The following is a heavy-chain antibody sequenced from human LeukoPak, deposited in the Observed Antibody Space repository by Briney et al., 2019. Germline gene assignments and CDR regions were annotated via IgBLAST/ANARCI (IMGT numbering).Heavy chain of an antibody. CDR1: GFTFSSYA. D-gene: IGHD1-26*01. CDR3: AREELLRGYYFDY. J-gene: IGHJ4*02. CDR2: ISYDGSNK. Sequence: RGGSLRLSCAASGFTFSSYAMHWVRQAPGKGLEWVAVISYDGSNKYYADSVKGRFTISRDNSKNTLYLQMNSLRAEDTAVYYCAREELLRGYYFDYWGQGTLVTVSS. V-gene: IGHV3-30*04.